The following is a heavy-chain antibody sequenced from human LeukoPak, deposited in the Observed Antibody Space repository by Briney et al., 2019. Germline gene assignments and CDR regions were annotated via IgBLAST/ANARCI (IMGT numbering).Heavy chain of an antibody. CDR3: VRVGGRSSIGGDC. D-gene: IGHD3-10*01. CDR1: GFTFSTYW. Sequence: PGGSLRLSCAASGFTFSTYWMHWVRQAPGTGLVWVSRIKSDGSNSNYADSVKGRFTISRDNAKNTLYLQMNSLRAEDTAVYHCVRVGGRSSIGGDCWGQGTLVTVSS. J-gene: IGHJ4*02. CDR2: IKSDGSNS. V-gene: IGHV3-74*01.